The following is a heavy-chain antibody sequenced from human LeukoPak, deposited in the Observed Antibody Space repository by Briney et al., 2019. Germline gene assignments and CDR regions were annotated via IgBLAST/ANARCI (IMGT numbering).Heavy chain of an antibody. CDR3: ARGGEQLWVDY. D-gene: IGHD5-18*01. Sequence: SETLSLTCTVSGGSISSYYWSWIRQPPGKGLEWIGYIYYSGSTYYNPSLKSRVTISVDTSKNQFSLKLSSVTAADTAVYYCARGGEQLWVDYWGQGTLVTVSS. J-gene: IGHJ4*02. V-gene: IGHV4-59*12. CDR2: IYYSGST. CDR1: GGSISSYY.